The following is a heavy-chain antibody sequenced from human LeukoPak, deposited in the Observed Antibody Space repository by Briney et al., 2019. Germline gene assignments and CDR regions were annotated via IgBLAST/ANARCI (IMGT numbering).Heavy chain of an antibody. Sequence: GGSLRLSYAASGFTFSSYEMNWVRQAPGKGLQWVSYISNSGSTTYYADSVKDRFTISRDNAKNSLYLQMNSLRAEDTAVYYCARVELAVAWRGYFDYWGQGTLVTVSS. J-gene: IGHJ4*02. CDR2: ISNSGSTT. V-gene: IGHV3-48*03. CDR1: GFTFSSYE. CDR3: ARVELAVAWRGYFDY. D-gene: IGHD6-19*01.